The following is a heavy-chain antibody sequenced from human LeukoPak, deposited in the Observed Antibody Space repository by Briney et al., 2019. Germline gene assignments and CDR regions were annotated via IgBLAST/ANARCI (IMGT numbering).Heavy chain of an antibody. V-gene: IGHV4-61*02. CDR2: IYTSGSS. D-gene: IGHD1-26*01. J-gene: IGHJ4*02. CDR3: ARRLGGRARWELLRSPFDY. CDR1: GGSISSGSYY. Sequence: PSQTLSLTCTVSGGSISSGSYYWSWIRQPAGKGLEWIARIYTSGSSNYNPSLRSRVTISLDTSKNQFSLKLSSVTAADTAVYYCARRLGGRARWELLRSPFDYWGQGTLVTVSS.